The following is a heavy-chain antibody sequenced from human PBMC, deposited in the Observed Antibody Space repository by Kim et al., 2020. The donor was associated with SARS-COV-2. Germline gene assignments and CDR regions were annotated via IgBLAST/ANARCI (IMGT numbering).Heavy chain of an antibody. J-gene: IGHJ4*02. D-gene: IGHD4-17*01. Sequence: GGSLRLSCAASGFTVSSNYMSWVRQAPGKGLEWVSVIYSGGSTYYAASVKGRFTISRDNSKNTLYFQMNSLRAEDTAVYYWARVRSDYGDFYFDYWGQGTLVTVSS. V-gene: IGHV3-66*01. CDR3: ARVRSDYGDFYFDY. CDR1: GFTVSSNY. CDR2: IYSGGST.